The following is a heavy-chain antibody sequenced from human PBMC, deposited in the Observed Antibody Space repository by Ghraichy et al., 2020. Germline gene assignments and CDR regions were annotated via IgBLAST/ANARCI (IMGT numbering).Heavy chain of an antibody. CDR2: IYTSGST. D-gene: IGHD1-26*01. CDR1: GGSISSYY. CDR3: AREVGAPSLGYYFDY. Sequence: ESLNISCTVSGGSISSYYWSWIRQPAGKGLEWIGRIYTSGSTNYNPSLKSRVTMSVDTSKNQFSLKLSSVTAADTAVYYCAREVGAPSLGYYFDYWGQGTLVTVSS. V-gene: IGHV4-4*07. J-gene: IGHJ4*02.